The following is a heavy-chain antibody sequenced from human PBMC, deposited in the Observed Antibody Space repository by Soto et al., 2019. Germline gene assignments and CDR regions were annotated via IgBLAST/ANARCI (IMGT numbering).Heavy chain of an antibody. CDR2: ISYDGSNK. CDR1: AFTFSSYG. J-gene: IGHJ6*02. Sequence: PGGSLRLSCAASAFTFSSYGMNWVRQAPGKGLEWVAVISYDGSNKYYADSVKGRFTISRDNSKNTLFLQMNSLRAEDTAVYYCARESHCSGGNCYYSGGYYYYGMDVWGQGTTVTVSS. D-gene: IGHD2-15*01. V-gene: IGHV3-33*05. CDR3: ARESHCSGGNCYYSGGYYYYGMDV.